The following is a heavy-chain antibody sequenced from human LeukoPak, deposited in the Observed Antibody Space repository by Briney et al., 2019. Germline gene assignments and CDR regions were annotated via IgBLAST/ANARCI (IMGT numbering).Heavy chain of an antibody. CDR1: GYTFTGYY. CDR3: ARGSPKYDFWSGHDPFDI. D-gene: IGHD3-3*01. Sequence: ASVKVSCKASGYTFTGYYMHWVRQAPGQGLEWMGWINPNSGGTNYAQKFQGRVTMTRDTSISTAYMELSRLRSDDTAVYYCARGSPKYDFWSGHDPFDIWGQGTMVTVSS. CDR2: INPNSGGT. V-gene: IGHV1-2*02. J-gene: IGHJ3*02.